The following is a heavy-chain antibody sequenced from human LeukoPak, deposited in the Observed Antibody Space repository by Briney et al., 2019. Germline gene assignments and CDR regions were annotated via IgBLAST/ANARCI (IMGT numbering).Heavy chain of an antibody. CDR3: ARGGALGLCSIDTCYKTLDY. CDR1: GDSFSSSNYF. J-gene: IGHJ4*02. Sequence: KTSETLSLTCTVSGDSFSSSNYFWGWIRQPPGKGLEWIGSIFYSGSTYYNPSLKSRVTISVDTSRNQFSLKLSSVTAADTAVYFCARGGALGLCSIDTCYKTLDYWGQGTLVTVSS. CDR2: IFYSGST. V-gene: IGHV4-39*01. D-gene: IGHD2-15*01.